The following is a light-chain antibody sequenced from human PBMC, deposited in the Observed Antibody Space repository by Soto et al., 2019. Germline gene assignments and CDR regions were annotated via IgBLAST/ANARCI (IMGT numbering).Light chain of an antibody. J-gene: IGLJ2*01. CDR1: NSDMGNYA. CDR2: GNT. CDR3: LSFDSSLSVV. V-gene: IGLV1-40*01. Sequence: QSVLTQPPSVSAAPGQKVTISCSGSNSDMGNYAVSWYQHLPGTAPKFLIYGNTNRPSGVPDRFSGSKSGTSASLAITGLQAEDEADYYCLSFDSSLSVVFGGGTKLTVL.